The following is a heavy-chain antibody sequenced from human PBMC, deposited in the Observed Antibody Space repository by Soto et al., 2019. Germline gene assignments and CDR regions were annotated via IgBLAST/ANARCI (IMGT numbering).Heavy chain of an antibody. CDR2: VKEDESEE. D-gene: IGHD2-2*01. J-gene: IGHJ4*02. CDR1: GFTFSTYW. CDR3: ATAISSPFSSFDS. Sequence: EVQLVQSGGDLVQRGGSLRLSCVASGFTFSTYWMTWVRQAPGMGREWVAGVKEDESEEVYVDSVQGRFSISRDNAKNPLYLQLNSLRAEDTAVYYCATAISSPFSSFDSWGQGSLVTVSS. V-gene: IGHV3-7*01.